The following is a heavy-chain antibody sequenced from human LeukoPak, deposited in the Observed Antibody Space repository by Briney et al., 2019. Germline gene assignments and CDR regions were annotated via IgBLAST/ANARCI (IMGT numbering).Heavy chain of an antibody. CDR3: AKAPNSGYDPAEYYFDY. V-gene: IGHV3-23*01. CDR1: GFTFSSYA. J-gene: IGHJ4*02. CDR2: ISGSGGST. Sequence: GGSLRLSCAASGFTFSSYAMSWVRQAPGKGLEWVPAISGSGGSTYYADSVKGRFTISRDNSKNTLYLQMNSLRAEDTAVYYCAKAPNSGYDPAEYYFDYWGQGTLVTVSS. D-gene: IGHD5-12*01.